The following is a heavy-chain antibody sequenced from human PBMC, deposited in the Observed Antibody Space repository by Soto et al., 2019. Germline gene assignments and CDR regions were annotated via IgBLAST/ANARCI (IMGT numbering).Heavy chain of an antibody. V-gene: IGHV3-30-3*01. CDR2: ISYDGSNK. Sequence: HPVGSLRLSCAASGFTFSSYAMHWVRQAPGKGLEWVAVISYDGSNKYYADSVKGRFTISRDNSKNTLYLQMNSLRAEDTAVYYCARDYRGVIFPLLDYWGQGTLVTVSS. CDR1: GFTFSSYA. J-gene: IGHJ4*02. CDR3: ARDYRGVIFPLLDY. D-gene: IGHD3-10*01.